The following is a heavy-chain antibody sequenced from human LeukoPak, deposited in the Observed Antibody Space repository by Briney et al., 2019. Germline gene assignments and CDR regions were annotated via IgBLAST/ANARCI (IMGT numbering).Heavy chain of an antibody. J-gene: IGHJ6*03. CDR2: INHSGKT. V-gene: IGHV4-34*01. CDR3: ATTRGVITLDGYHYYIDV. Sequence: SETLSLTCAVYGGSFSDFYCTWIRQPPGKGLEWIGEINHSGKTKYNPSLKSRVTILLDTSKKQFSLKVRSVTAADTAVYYCATTRGVITLDGYHYYIDVWGKGATVTFSS. CDR1: GGSFSDFY. D-gene: IGHD3-10*01.